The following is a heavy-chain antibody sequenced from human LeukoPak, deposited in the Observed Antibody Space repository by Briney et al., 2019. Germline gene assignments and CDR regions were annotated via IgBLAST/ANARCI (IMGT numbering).Heavy chain of an antibody. J-gene: IGHJ4*02. V-gene: IGHV1-69*05. Sequence: ASVKVSCKASGGTFSSYAISWVRQAPGQGLEWMGGIIPIFGTANYAQRLQGRVTMTTDTSTSTAYMELMSLTSDDTAVYYCARDRADRWLRNNWGQGTLVTVSS. CDR2: IIPIFGTA. CDR3: ARDRADRWLRNN. CDR1: GGTFSSYA. D-gene: IGHD5-24*01.